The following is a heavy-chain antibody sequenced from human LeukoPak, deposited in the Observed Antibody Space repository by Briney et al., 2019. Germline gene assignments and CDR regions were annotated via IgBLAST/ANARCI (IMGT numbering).Heavy chain of an antibody. CDR2: INPSGGST. CDR1: GYTFTSYY. CDR3: ARVGPTIFGVVIGQALDY. J-gene: IGHJ4*02. V-gene: IGHV1-46*01. D-gene: IGHD3-3*01. Sequence: ASVKVSCKASGYTFTSYYMHWVRQAPGQGLEWMGIINPSGGSTSYAQKFQGRVTMTRDTSTSTVYMELSSLRSEDTAVYYCARVGPTIFGVVIGQALDYWGQGTLVTVSS.